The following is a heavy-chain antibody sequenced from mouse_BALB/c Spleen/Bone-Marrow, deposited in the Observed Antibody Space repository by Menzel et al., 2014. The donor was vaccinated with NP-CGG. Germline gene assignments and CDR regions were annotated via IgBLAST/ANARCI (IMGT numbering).Heavy chain of an antibody. J-gene: IGHJ2*01. CDR2: VDPANGNT. Sequence: EVQVVESGAELVSPGASVRLSCTASGFNIKDTYIHWVMQRPEQGLEWIGRVDPANGNTKYDPKFQGKATITTDTSSNTASLQLSSLTSEDTAVYYCASLTGTFDYWGQGTTLTVSS. CDR3: ASLTGTFDY. V-gene: IGHV14-3*02. D-gene: IGHD4-1*01. CDR1: GFNIKDTY.